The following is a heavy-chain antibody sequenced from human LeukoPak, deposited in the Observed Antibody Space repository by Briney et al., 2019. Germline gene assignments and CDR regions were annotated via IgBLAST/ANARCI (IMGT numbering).Heavy chain of an antibody. V-gene: IGHV3-11*01. CDR2: ISPGGGAT. CDR3: AGGLDIAVAGPGGYFDY. CDR1: GFTFRDYH. J-gene: IGHJ4*02. Sequence: KAGGSLRLSCAASGFTFRDYHMNWIRQAPGKGLEWVSYISPGGGATYFADSVKGRFTISRDNTKNSLFLQMNRLTAEDTAVYYCAGGLDIAVAGPGGYFDYWGQGTLVTVSS. D-gene: IGHD6-19*01.